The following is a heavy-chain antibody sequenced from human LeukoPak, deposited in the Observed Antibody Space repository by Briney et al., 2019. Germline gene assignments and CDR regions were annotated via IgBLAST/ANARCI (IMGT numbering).Heavy chain of an antibody. CDR1: GFTFSSHS. V-gene: IGHV3-74*01. D-gene: IGHD6-13*01. CDR2: INSDGSST. Sequence: GGSLRLSCAASGFTFSSHSMTWVRQAPGKGLVWVSRINSDGSSTSYADSVKGRFTISRDNAKNTLYLQMNSLRAEDTAVYYCARDPSSSWYYYYYYMDVWGKGTTVTISS. J-gene: IGHJ6*03. CDR3: ARDPSSSWYYYYYYMDV.